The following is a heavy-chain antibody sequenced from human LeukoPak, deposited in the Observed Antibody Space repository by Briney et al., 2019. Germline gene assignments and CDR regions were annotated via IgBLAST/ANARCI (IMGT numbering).Heavy chain of an antibody. V-gene: IGHV3-9*01. CDR3: AKARYSSGYHDAFDF. D-gene: IGHD6-19*01. Sequence: GGSLRLSCAASGFTFDDYAMHWVRQAPGKGLEWVSGISWNSGSIGYADSVKGRFTISRDNAKNSLYLQINSLRAEDTALYFCAKARYSSGYHDAFDFWGQGTMVTVSS. J-gene: IGHJ3*01. CDR2: ISWNSGSI. CDR1: GFTFDDYA.